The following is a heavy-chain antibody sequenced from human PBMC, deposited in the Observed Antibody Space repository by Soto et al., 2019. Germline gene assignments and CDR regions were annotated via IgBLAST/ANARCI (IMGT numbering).Heavy chain of an antibody. CDR2: INPNSGGT. J-gene: IGHJ5*02. CDR1: GYTFTGYY. CDR3: AKDREVTVAGTVDH. D-gene: IGHD6-19*01. V-gene: IGHV1-2*02. Sequence: ASVKVSCKASGYTFTGYYMHWVRQAPGQGLEWMGWINPNSGGTNYAQKFQGRVTMTRDTSISTAYMELSRLRSDDTAVYFCAKDREVTVAGTVDHWGQGTLVTVSS.